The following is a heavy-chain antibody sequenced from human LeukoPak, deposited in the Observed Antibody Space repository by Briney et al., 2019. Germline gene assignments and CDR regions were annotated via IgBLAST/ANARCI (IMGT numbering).Heavy chain of an antibody. V-gene: IGHV4-4*02. Sequence: SGTLSLTCAVSGGSISSNNWWSWVRQPPGKGLEWIGEISHSGSTGYNPSLKSRVTMFEDKSKNQFSLRLYSVTVADTAVYYCARHFAYSSSSYFDYWGQGSLVTVSS. J-gene: IGHJ4*02. CDR3: ARHFAYSSSSYFDY. CDR2: ISHSGST. CDR1: GGSISSNNW. D-gene: IGHD6-6*01.